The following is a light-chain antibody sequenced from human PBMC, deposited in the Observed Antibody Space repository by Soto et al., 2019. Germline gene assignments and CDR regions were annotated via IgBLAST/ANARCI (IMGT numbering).Light chain of an antibody. V-gene: IGKV1-33*01. CDR1: HDIRKY. CDR2: DAS. CDR3: QQYASLPIT. J-gene: IGKJ5*01. Sequence: DIQMTQSPSSLSASVGDRVTITCQASHDIRKYLNWYQQKPGKAPKLLIYDASNMETGVPSRFTGSGSGTDFTFTITSLQSDDVATYYCQQYASLPITFGQGTRLEI.